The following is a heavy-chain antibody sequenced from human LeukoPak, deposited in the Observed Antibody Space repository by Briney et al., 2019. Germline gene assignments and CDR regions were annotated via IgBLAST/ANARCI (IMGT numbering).Heavy chain of an antibody. Sequence: GASVKVSCKASGYTFTGHFIHWVRQAPGQGLQYMGWIHPASANTVYAQMFHGRVTLTRDTPATTTYMELSGLRSDDTAVYYCARDLRPANLWGQGTLVTVSS. V-gene: IGHV1-2*02. CDR3: ARDLRPANL. CDR2: IHPASANT. CDR1: GYTFTGHF. D-gene: IGHD1-7*01. J-gene: IGHJ4*02.